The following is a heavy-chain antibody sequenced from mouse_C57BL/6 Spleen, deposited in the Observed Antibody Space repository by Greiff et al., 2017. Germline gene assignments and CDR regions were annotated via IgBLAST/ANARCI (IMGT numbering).Heavy chain of an antibody. CDR1: GFTFSSYT. J-gene: IGHJ2*01. CDR3: ARHETTVVADYFDY. D-gene: IGHD1-1*01. Sequence: EVQGVESGGGLVKPGGSLKLSCAASGFTFSSYTMSWVRQTPEKRLEWVATISGGGGNTYYPDSVKGRFTISRDNAKNTLYLQMSSLRSEDTALYYCARHETTVVADYFDYWGQGTTLTVSS. CDR2: ISGGGGNT. V-gene: IGHV5-9*01.